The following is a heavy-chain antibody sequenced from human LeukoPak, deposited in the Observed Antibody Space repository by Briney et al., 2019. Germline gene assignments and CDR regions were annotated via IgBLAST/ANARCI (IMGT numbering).Heavy chain of an antibody. V-gene: IGHV4-38-2*01. CDR1: GYSIRSGYH. CDR2: IFHSGNT. Sequence: SETLSLTCAVSGYSIRSGYHWGWIRQSPGKGLEWIGSIFHSGNTYYNPSLKSRVTISVDTYMNQFSLKLTSLTAADTAVYYCARTLYCIGATATCYSPELFDSWGQGTLVTVSS. J-gene: IGHJ4*02. CDR3: ARTLYCIGATATCYSPELFDS. D-gene: IGHD2-15*01.